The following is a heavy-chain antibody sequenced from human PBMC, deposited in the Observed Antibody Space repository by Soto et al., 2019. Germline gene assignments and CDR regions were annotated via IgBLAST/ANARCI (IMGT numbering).Heavy chain of an antibody. J-gene: IGHJ5*02. CDR1: GGSISSYS. CDR2: IYYSGST. CDR3: ARASRPTWVAP. Sequence: SETLSLTCTVSGGSISSYSWSWSRQPPGKGLEWIGYIYYSGSTYYSPSLKSRVTISVDTSKNQFSLKLSSVTAADTAVYYCARASRPTWVAPWSRGTLVTVS. V-gene: IGHV4-59*12. D-gene: IGHD6-6*01.